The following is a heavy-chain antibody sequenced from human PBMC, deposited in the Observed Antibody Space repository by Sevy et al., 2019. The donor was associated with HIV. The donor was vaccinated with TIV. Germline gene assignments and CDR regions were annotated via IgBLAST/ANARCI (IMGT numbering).Heavy chain of an antibody. Sequence: KQSQTLSLTCAISGDSVSSNSAAWNWIRQSPSRGLEWLGRTYYRSKWYNDYAVSVKSRITINPDTSKNQFSLQLNSVTPEDTAVYYCARGRYYDSSGYYRPEYFQHWVQGTLVTVSS. CDR2: TYYRSKWYN. CDR1: GDSVSSNSAA. D-gene: IGHD3-22*01. J-gene: IGHJ1*01. CDR3: ARGRYYDSSGYYRPEYFQH. V-gene: IGHV6-1*01.